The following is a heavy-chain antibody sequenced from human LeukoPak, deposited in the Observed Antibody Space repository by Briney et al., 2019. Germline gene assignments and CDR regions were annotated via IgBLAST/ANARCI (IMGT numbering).Heavy chain of an antibody. CDR2: ISSSSSYI. Sequence: GGSLRLSCAASGFTFSSYSMNWVRQAPGKGLEWVSSISSSSSYIYYADSVKGRFTISRDNAKNSLYLQMNSLRAEDTAVYYCARDLGYSYGFDYWGQGTLVTVSS. CDR1: GFTFSSYS. V-gene: IGHV3-21*01. D-gene: IGHD5-18*01. CDR3: ARDLGYSYGFDY. J-gene: IGHJ4*02.